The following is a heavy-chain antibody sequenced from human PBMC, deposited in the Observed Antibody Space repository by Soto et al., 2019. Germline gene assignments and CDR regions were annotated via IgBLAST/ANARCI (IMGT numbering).Heavy chain of an antibody. CDR2: INPNSGGT. D-gene: IGHD1-1*01. V-gene: IGHV1-2*04. CDR3: ARALPTPRDPGHSAFDI. Sequence: ASVKVSCKASGYTFTGYYMHWVRQAPGQGLEWMGWINPNSGGTNYAQKFQGWVTMTRDTSISTAYMELSRLRSDDTAVYYCARALPTPRDPGHSAFDIWGQGTMVTVSS. J-gene: IGHJ3*02. CDR1: GYTFTGYY.